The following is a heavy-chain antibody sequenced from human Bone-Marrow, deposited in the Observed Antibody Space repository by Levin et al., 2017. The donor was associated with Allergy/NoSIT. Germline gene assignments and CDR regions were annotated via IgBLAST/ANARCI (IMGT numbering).Heavy chain of an antibody. Sequence: SETLSLTCTVSGGSLIGIHYYWGWIRQPPGKGLEWIGSVYYSGSTHYNPSLKSRVTISVDTTKNQFSLTLNSVTAADTAVYYCARNSSNWTFDSWGQGTLVSVSS. V-gene: IGHV4-39*01. CDR3: ARNSSNWTFDS. CDR1: GGSLIGIHYY. J-gene: IGHJ4*02. CDR2: VYYSGST. D-gene: IGHD6-19*01.